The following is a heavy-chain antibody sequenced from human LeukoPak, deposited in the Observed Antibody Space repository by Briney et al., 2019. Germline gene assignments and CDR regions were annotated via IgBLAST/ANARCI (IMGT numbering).Heavy chain of an antibody. CDR3: AKAYGYCTTTSCSHEEFDY. CDR2: ISYDGSNK. Sequence: QPGRSLRLSCAASGFTFSNYGMHWVRQAPGKGLEWVAVISYDGSNKYYADSVKGRFAIFRDNSKNTLYLQMNSLRAEDTAVYYCAKAYGYCTTTSCSHEEFDYWGQGTLVTVSS. V-gene: IGHV3-30*18. J-gene: IGHJ4*02. D-gene: IGHD2-2*01. CDR1: GFTFSNYG.